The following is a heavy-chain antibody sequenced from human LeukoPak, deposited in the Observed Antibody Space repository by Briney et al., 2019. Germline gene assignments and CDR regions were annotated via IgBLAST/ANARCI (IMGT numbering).Heavy chain of an antibody. D-gene: IGHD5-24*01. CDR3: GWFDP. CDR1: GGSISSSNC. V-gene: IGHV4-4*02. Sequence: PSGTLSLTCAVSGGSISSSNCWSWVRQPPGRGWSGLGKSIIVGAPTTTRPSRVTMSVDKSKNQFSLKLSSVTDCARDNPQEGWFDPWGQGTLVTVSS. CDR2: SIIVGAP. J-gene: IGHJ5*02.